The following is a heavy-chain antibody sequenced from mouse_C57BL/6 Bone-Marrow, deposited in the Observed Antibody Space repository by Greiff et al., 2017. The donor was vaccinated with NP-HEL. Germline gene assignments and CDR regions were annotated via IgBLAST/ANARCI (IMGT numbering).Heavy chain of an antibody. CDR3: AINYYGAY. V-gene: IGHV5-6*01. CDR1: GFTFSSYG. J-gene: IGHJ2*01. CDR2: ISSGGSYT. Sequence: EVMLVESGGDLVKPGGSLKLSCAASGFTFSSYGMSWVRQTPDKRLEWVATISSGGSYTYYPDSVKGRFTISRDNAKNTLYLQMSSLKSEDTAMYYCAINYYGAYWGQGTTLTGSS.